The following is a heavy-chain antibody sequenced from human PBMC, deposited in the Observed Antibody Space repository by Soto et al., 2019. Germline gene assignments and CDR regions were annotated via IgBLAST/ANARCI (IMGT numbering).Heavy chain of an antibody. CDR3: AVDRGSDDFWSGYGAFDY. D-gene: IGHD3-3*01. Sequence: GGSLRLSCAASGFTFDDYAMHWVRQAPGKGLEWVSGISWNSGSIGYADSVKGRFTISRDNAKNSLYLQMNSLRAEDTALYYCAVDRGSDDFWSGYGAFDYWGQGTLVTVSS. CDR2: ISWNSGSI. J-gene: IGHJ4*02. V-gene: IGHV3-9*01. CDR1: GFTFDDYA.